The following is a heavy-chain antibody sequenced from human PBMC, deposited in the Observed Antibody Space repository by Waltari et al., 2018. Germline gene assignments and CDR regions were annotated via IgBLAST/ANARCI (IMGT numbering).Heavy chain of an antibody. D-gene: IGHD4-17*01. CDR3: ASALYGGKVFDY. V-gene: IGHV4-59*01. Sequence: QVPLQESGPGLVTPSETLSLPCTVPGGTLSLYYGSWIRQPPGKGLEWIGDMHYSGSTNYDPSLKSRVTISGHKSKNQFSLKLTSLTAADTAVYYCASALYGGKVFDYWGQGTLVTVSS. CDR2: MHYSGST. J-gene: IGHJ4*02. CDR1: GGTLSLYY.